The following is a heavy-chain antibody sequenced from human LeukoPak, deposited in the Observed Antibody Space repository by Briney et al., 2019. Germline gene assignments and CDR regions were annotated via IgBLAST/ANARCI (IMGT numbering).Heavy chain of an antibody. CDR1: GSTFGDSA. CDR2: IYSGGST. V-gene: IGHV3-66*01. CDR3: AKLLSGYCSRTSCLNWFDP. D-gene: IGHD2-2*01. J-gene: IGHJ5*02. Sequence: PGRSLRLSCTASGSTFGDSAMSWVRQAPGKGLEWVSVIYSGGSTYYADSVKGRFTISRDNSKNTLYLQMNSLRAEDTAVYYCAKLLSGYCSRTSCLNWFDPWGQGTLVTVSS.